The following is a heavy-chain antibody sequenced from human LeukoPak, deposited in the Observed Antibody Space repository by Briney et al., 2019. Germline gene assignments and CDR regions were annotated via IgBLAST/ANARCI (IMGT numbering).Heavy chain of an antibody. Sequence: ASVKVSCKAPGYTFTSNYIHWVRQAPGQGLEWMGMIYPRDGSTNYAQKLQGRVTMTTDTSTSTAYMELRSLRSDDTAVYYCARAPADYESFDYWGQGTLVTVSS. D-gene: IGHD3-16*01. CDR2: IYPRDGST. CDR1: GYTFTSNY. J-gene: IGHJ4*02. CDR3: ARAPADYESFDY. V-gene: IGHV1-46*01.